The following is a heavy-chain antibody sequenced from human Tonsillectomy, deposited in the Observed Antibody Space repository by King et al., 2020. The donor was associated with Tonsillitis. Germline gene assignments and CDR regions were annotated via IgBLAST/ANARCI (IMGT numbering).Heavy chain of an antibody. D-gene: IGHD1-26*01. V-gene: IGHV3-23*04. J-gene: IGHJ3*01. CDR1: GFTFNSYS. Sequence: VQLVESGGGLVQPGGSVRLSCGASGFTFNSYSMSWVRQALGKGLEWVSGIGASGGSTYYANSVKGRFIISRDNGEKTLSLQMQSLRVEDTAVYYLAKLRELEWGGRTTLADFGMWGQGTKVIVCS. CDR2: IGASGGST. CDR3: AKLRELEWGGRTTLADFGM.